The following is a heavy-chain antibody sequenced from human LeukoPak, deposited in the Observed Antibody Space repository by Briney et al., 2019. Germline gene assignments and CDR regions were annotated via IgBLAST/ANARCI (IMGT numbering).Heavy chain of an antibody. D-gene: IGHD5-18*01. V-gene: IGHV3-74*01. CDR1: GFTFSSYG. Sequence: GGSLRLSCAASGFTFSSYGMHWVRQAPGKGLVWVSRINTDGTGTSYADSVKGRFTISRDNAKNRLYVQMNSLRAEDTAVYYCATGSGLWSPDYWGQGTLVTVSS. J-gene: IGHJ4*02. CDR2: INTDGTGT. CDR3: ATGSGLWSPDY.